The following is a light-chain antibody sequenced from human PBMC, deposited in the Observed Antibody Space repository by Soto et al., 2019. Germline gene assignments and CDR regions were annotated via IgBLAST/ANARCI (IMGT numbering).Light chain of an antibody. CDR2: DAS. CDR3: QQYNSYS. V-gene: IGKV1-5*01. Sequence: DIQTTQSPSTLSASVGDRVTITCRASQSISSWSAWYQQKPGKAPKLLIYDASSLESGVPSRFSGSGSGTEFTLTISSLQPDDFATYYCQQYNSYSFGGGTKVEIK. CDR1: QSISSW. J-gene: IGKJ4*01.